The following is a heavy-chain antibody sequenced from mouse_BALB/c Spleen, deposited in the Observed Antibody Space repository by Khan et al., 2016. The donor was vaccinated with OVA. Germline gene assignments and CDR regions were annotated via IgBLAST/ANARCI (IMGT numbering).Heavy chain of an antibody. CDR3: ARGVSSGPAWFTY. J-gene: IGHJ3*01. CDR2: IRYDGNT. D-gene: IGHD3-1*01. CDR1: GYSITNGYF. V-gene: IGHV3-6*02. Sequence: EVQLQESGPGLVKPSQSLSLTCSVTGYSITNGYFWNWIRQFPGNNLEWMGYIRYDGNTNYNPSLKNRISITRDTSKNQFFLNLNSVTPEDTATYYCARGVSSGPAWFTYWGQGTLVTVSA.